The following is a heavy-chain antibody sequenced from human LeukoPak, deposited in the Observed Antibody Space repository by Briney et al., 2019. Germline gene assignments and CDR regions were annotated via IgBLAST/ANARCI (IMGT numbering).Heavy chain of an antibody. V-gene: IGHV3-23*01. CDR2: VSGSGGST. D-gene: IGHD3-22*01. J-gene: IGHJ4*02. CDR3: AKRGYYYDSSGYYSRTYFDY. Sequence: GGSLRLSCAASGFTFGNYAMNWVRQAPGKGLEWVSAVSGSGGSTYYADSVKGRFTISRDNSKNTLYLQMNSLRAEDTAVYYCAKRGYYYDSSGYYSRTYFDYWGQGTLVIVSS. CDR1: GFTFGNYA.